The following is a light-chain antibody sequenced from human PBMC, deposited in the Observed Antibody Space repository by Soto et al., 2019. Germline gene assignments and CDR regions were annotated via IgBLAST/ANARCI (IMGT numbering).Light chain of an antibody. CDR2: GAS. J-gene: IGKJ4*01. Sequence: EIVMTQSPATLSLXPXXXXXXXXXXSQSVSSNLAWYQQKPGQAPRLLIYGASTRATGIPARFSGSGSETEFTLTISSLQSEDFAVYYCQQYNNWPPLTFGGGTKVDIK. V-gene: IGKV3-15*01. CDR3: QQYNNWPPLT. CDR1: QSVSSN.